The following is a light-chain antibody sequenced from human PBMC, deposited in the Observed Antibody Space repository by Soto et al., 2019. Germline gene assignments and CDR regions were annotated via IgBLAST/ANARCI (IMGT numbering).Light chain of an antibody. CDR3: QQHGISHIT. V-gene: IGKV3D-15*01. Sequence: IVLTQSPATLSVSPGERATLSCRASQSVSSNLAWYQQKPGQAPRLLISGASTRATGVPARFSGSGSGTDFTLTISRLEPEDFAVYYCQQHGISHITFGQGTRLEIK. CDR1: QSVSSN. J-gene: IGKJ5*01. CDR2: GAS.